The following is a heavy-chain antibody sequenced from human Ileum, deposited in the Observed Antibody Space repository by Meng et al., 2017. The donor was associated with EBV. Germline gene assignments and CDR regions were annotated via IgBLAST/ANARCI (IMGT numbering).Heavy chain of an antibody. D-gene: IGHD4-17*01. CDR2: ISTFNGNT. Sequence: QVQSVQFGGEVKKPGASVKVSCKASGYTFISDGFSWVRQAPGQGLEWMGWISTFNGNTNYAQKFQGRLTVTTDTSTNTAYMELRNLRSDDTAVYYCASNGDEVDYWGQGTLVTVSS. CDR3: ASNGDEVDY. V-gene: IGHV1-18*01. CDR1: GYTFISDG. J-gene: IGHJ4*02.